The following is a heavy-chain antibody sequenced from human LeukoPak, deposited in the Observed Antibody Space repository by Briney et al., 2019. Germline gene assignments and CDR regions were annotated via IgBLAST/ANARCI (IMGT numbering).Heavy chain of an antibody. CDR2: IYSGGST. J-gene: IGHJ4*02. Sequence: PGGSLRLSCAASGFGVSDNYMSWVRQAPGKGLEWVSVIYSGGSTYYADSVKGRCTISRDNSKNTLNLQMNSLRAEDTAVYYCARVDTAMVIDYWGQGTLVTVSS. CDR1: GFGVSDNY. D-gene: IGHD5-18*01. CDR3: ARVDTAMVIDY. V-gene: IGHV3-53*01.